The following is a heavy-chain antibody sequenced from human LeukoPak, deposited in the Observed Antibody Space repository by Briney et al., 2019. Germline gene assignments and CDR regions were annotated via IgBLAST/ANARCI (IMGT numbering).Heavy chain of an antibody. J-gene: IGHJ5*02. CDR1: GGSIISGDYY. V-gene: IGHV4-30-4*01. Sequence: SQTLSLTCTVSGGSIISGDYYWSWIRQPPGKALEGIAYMYYSGSAYYNPSLKSRVTMSADTSKNQLSLKLSSVTAADTAVYYCARPYYYDSRIDPWGQGILVTVSS. CDR3: ARPYYYDSRIDP. CDR2: MYYSGSA. D-gene: IGHD3-22*01.